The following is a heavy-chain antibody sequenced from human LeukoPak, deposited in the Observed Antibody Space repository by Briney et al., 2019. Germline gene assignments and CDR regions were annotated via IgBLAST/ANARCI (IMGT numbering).Heavy chain of an antibody. CDR2: ITSSGSAI. CDR3: ATDIVATSGDY. CDR1: GFTFSDYY. D-gene: IGHD5-12*01. Sequence: GGSLRLSCAASGFTFSDYYMSWIRQAPGKGLEWVAYITSSGSAIYYADSVRGRLTISRDNARNSVFLQMDGLRAEDTAIYYCATDIVATSGDYWGQGTLVIVSS. J-gene: IGHJ4*02. V-gene: IGHV3-11*01.